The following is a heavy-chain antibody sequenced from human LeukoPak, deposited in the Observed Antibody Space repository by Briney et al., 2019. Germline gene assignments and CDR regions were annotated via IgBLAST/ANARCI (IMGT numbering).Heavy chain of an antibody. V-gene: IGHV1-18*01. Sequence: ASVKVSCKASGGTFSSYAMSWVRQAPGQGLEWMGWISAYNGNTNYVQKLQGRVTMTTDTSTSTAYMELRSLRSDDTAVYYCARDLGGYCSSTSCYRGDGNWFDPWGQGTLVTVSS. CDR1: GGTFSSYA. J-gene: IGHJ5*02. CDR3: ARDLGGYCSSTSCYRGDGNWFDP. D-gene: IGHD2-2*01. CDR2: ISAYNGNT.